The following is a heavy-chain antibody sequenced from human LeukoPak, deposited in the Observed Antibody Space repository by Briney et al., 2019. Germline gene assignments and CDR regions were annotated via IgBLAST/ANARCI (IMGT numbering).Heavy chain of an antibody. Sequence: GGSLRLSCAASGFAFSSQAMGWVRQAPGKGLDRVSVIGDSGDPTYYADSVKGRSTISRYNSKNTLYLQMNSLRAEDTALYYCAKDARRSSGWYFFDHWGQGTLVTVSS. CDR2: IGDSGDPT. CDR1: GFAFSSQA. V-gene: IGHV3-23*01. D-gene: IGHD6-19*01. J-gene: IGHJ4*02. CDR3: AKDARRSSGWYFFDH.